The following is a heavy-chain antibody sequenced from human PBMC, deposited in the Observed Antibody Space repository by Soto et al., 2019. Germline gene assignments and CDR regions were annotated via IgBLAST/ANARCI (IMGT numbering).Heavy chain of an antibody. CDR2: ISAYNGNT. V-gene: IGHV1-18*01. CDR1: GYTFTSYG. Sequence: QVQLVQSGAEVKKPGASVKVSCKASGYTFTSYGISWVRQAPGQGLEWMGLISAYNGNTNYAQKLQGRVTITTYTSTSTAKMELRSLRSDDTAVYYCARGPDGSLTGYLSDYDYGMDVWGEGTTFTVSS. CDR3: ARGPDGSLTGYLSDYDYGMDV. D-gene: IGHD3-9*01. J-gene: IGHJ6*04.